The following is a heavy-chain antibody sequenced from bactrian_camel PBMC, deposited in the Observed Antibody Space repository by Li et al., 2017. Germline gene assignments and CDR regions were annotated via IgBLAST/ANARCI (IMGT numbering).Heavy chain of an antibody. CDR2: IDTDGQT. V-gene: IGHV3S1*01. CDR3: ACDPLG. Sequence: VQLVESGGGVVEAGGSLTLTCVASGYSYNGYCMGWFRLAPGNGREGVAIIDTDGQTFYADSVAGRFTISRDFSGNRLTLQMNNLKPEDTAVYYCACDPLGWSQGTQVTVS. D-gene: IGHD5*01. CDR1: GYSYNGYC. J-gene: IGHJ4*01.